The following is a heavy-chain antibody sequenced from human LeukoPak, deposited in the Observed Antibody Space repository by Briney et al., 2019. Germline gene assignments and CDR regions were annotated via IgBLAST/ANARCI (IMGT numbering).Heavy chain of an antibody. D-gene: IGHD1-26*01. V-gene: IGHV3-30-3*01. J-gene: IGHJ5*02. CDR3: AREGGGSPNWFDP. Sequence: GRSLRLSCAASGFTFSGYPMHCVRQAPGKGLEWVALISYDGSNKYFADSVKGRFTISRDNSKNTLYLQMNSLRAEDTAVYYCAREGGGSPNWFDPWGQGTLVTVSS. CDR1: GFTFSGYP. CDR2: ISYDGSNK.